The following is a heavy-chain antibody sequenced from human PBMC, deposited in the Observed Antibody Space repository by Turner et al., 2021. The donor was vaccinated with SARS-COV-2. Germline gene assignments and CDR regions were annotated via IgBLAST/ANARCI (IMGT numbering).Heavy chain of an antibody. V-gene: IGHV3-7*03. D-gene: IGHD3-3*01. CDR2: INQDGSEK. J-gene: IGHJ5*02. CDR3: ARDRPQYYDFWSGYWWFDP. CDR1: GFTFSSYW. Sequence: RLSCAASGFTFSSYWMSWVRQAPGKGLEWVANINQDGSEKYYVDSVKGRFTISRDNAKNSLYLQMNSLRAEDTGVYYCARDRPQYYDFWSGYWWFDPWGQGTLVTVSS.